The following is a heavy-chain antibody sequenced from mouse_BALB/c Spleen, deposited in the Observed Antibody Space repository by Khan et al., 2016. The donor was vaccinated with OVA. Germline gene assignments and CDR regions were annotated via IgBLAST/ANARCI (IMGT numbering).Heavy chain of an antibody. D-gene: IGHD4-1*01. CDR2: ISSGGDYT. CDR1: GFTFSSYS. J-gene: IGHJ3*01. Sequence: EVELVESGGDLVKPGGSLKLSCAASGFTFSSYSMSWVRQTPDKRLEWVASISSGGDYTYYPDIVKGRFTISRDNAKNTLYLQMSSLKSEDTAMYYCASHLTGSSAYWGQGTLVTVSA. CDR3: ASHLTGSSAY. V-gene: IGHV5-6*01.